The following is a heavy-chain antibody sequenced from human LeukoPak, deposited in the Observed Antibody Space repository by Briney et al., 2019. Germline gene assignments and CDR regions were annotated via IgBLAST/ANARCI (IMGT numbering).Heavy chain of an antibody. CDR1: GYTITSYG. CDR3: ARGRHGGNSRRYPPDY. J-gene: IGHJ4*02. CDR2: ISAYNGNT. V-gene: IGHV1-18*01. Sequence: ASVKVSCKASGYTITSYGISWVRQAPGQGLEWMGWISAYNGNTNYAQKLQGRVTMTTDTSTSTAYMELRSLRSDDTAVYYCARGRHGGNSRRYPPDYWGQGTLVTVSS. D-gene: IGHD4-23*01.